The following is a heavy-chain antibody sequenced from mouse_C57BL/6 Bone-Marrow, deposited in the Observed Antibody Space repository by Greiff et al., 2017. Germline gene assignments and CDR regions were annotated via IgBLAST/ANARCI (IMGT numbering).Heavy chain of an antibody. CDR1: GYTFTSYW. D-gene: IGHD2-10*02. CDR3: ARSGVWSLFAY. V-gene: IGHV1-64*01. J-gene: IGHJ3*01. Sequence: QVQLQQPGAELVKPGASVKLSCKASGYTFTSYWMHWVKQRPGQGLEWIGIIHPNSGSTNYNEKFKSKATLTVDKSSSTAYMQLSSLTSEDSAVYYGARSGVWSLFAYWGQGTLVTVSA. CDR2: IHPNSGST.